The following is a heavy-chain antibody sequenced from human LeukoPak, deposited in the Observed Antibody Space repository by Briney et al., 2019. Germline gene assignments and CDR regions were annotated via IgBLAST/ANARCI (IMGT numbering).Heavy chain of an antibody. CDR3: AKGYSGYDSVNDH. CDR1: GFTFSSYG. J-gene: IGHJ4*02. D-gene: IGHD5-12*01. V-gene: IGHV3-23*01. CDR2: ISGSGGST. Sequence: GGSLRLSCAASGFTFSSYGMSWVRQAPGRGLEWVSAISGSGGSTYHADSVKGRFTISRDNSNNTLYLQMNSLRAEDTALYYCAKGYSGYDSVNDHWGQGTLVTVSS.